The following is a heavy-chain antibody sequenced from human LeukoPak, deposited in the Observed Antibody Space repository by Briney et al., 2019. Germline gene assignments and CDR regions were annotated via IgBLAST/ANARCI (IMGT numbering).Heavy chain of an antibody. Sequence: SVKVSCKASGGTFSSYAISWVRQAPGQGLEWMGGIIPIFGTANYAQKFQGRVTITTDESTSTAYMELSSQRSEDTAVYYCARETPMITFGGVFDYWGQGTLVTVSS. J-gene: IGHJ4*02. CDR3: ARETPMITFGGVFDY. V-gene: IGHV1-69*05. CDR1: GGTFSSYA. D-gene: IGHD3-16*01. CDR2: IIPIFGTA.